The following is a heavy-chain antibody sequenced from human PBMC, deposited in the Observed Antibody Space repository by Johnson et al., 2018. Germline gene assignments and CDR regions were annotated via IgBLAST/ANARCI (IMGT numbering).Heavy chain of an antibody. Sequence: QVQLQQWGAGLLKPSETLSLTCAVYGGSFSGYYWSWIRQPPGKGLEWIGEINHSGSTNYHPSLKSRVPISVDTSKNQFSLKLSSVTAADTAVYYCARVGGNCTNGVCYPPKKAEYFLHWGQGTLVTVSS. J-gene: IGHJ1*01. V-gene: IGHV4-34*01. CDR2: INHSGST. CDR3: ARVGGNCTNGVCYPPKKAEYFLH. D-gene: IGHD2-8*01. CDR1: GGSFSGYY.